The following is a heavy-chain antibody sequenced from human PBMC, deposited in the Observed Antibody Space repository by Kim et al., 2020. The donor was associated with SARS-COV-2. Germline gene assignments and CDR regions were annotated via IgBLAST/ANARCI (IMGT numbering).Heavy chain of an antibody. D-gene: IGHD3-22*01. Sequence: SVKVSCKASGGTFSSYAISWVRQAPGQGLEWMGGIIPIFGTANYAQKFQGRVTITADESTSTAYMELSSLRSEDTAVYYCARDGVSRLLRAYYYYYGMDVWGQGTTVTVSS. CDR3: ARDGVSRLLRAYYYYYGMDV. CDR2: IIPIFGTA. CDR1: GGTFSSYA. V-gene: IGHV1-69*13. J-gene: IGHJ6*02.